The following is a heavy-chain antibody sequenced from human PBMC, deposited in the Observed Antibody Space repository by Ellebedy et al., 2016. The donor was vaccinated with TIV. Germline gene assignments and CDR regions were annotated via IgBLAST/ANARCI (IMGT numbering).Heavy chain of an antibody. D-gene: IGHD6-13*01. V-gene: IGHV1-2*02. J-gene: IGHJ6*02. CDR1: GYTFTGYY. Sequence: AASVKVSCKASGYTFTGYYIHWVRQAPGQGLEWMGWINPNTGGTNYAQKFQGRVIMTRDTSISTGYMELSSLKSEDTAVYFCARGRVYGSPSSGLDVWGQGTTVTVSS. CDR2: INPNTGGT. CDR3: ARGRVYGSPSSGLDV.